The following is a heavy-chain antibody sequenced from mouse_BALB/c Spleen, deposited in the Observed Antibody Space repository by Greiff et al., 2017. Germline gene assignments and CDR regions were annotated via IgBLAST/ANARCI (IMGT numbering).Heavy chain of an antibody. Sequence: EVMLVESGGGLVQPGGSLKLSCAASGFTFSSYTMSWVRQTPEKRLEWVAYISNGGGSTYYPDTVKGRFTISRDNAKNTLYLQMSSLKSEDTAMYYCARLCGNYEGYYAMDYWGQGTSVTVAS. CDR2: ISNGGGST. CDR3: ARLCGNYEGYYAMDY. CDR1: GFTFSSYT. J-gene: IGHJ4*01. V-gene: IGHV5-12-2*01. D-gene: IGHD2-1*01.